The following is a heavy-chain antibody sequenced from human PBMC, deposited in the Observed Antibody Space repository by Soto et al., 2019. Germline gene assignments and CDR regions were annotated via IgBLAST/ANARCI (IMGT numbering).Heavy chain of an antibody. J-gene: IGHJ4*02. CDR1: GYTFTSYG. CDR2: ISAYNGNT. D-gene: IGHD3-22*01. CDR3: AREPYYYDSSGYYPGAYFDY. Sequence: ASVKVSCKASGYTFTSYGISWVRQAPGQGLEWMGWISAYNGNTNYAQKLQGRVTMTTDTSTSTAYMELRNLRSDDTAVYYCAREPYYYDSSGYYPGAYFDYWGQGTLVTVSS. V-gene: IGHV1-18*01.